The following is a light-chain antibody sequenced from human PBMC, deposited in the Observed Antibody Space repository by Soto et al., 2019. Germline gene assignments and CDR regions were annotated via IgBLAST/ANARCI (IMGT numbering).Light chain of an antibody. CDR2: DAS. CDR1: QSMNNY. CDR3: QYRGIWPPGAT. J-gene: IGKJ4*01. Sequence: EIVLTQSPVTLSLSPGERATLSCRASQSMNNYLAWYQQKPGQPPRLLIYDASNRATAIPVRFSGSGSGTDFTLTISSLEPEDSAVYYCQYRGIWPPGATFGGGTKVEIK. V-gene: IGKV3-11*01.